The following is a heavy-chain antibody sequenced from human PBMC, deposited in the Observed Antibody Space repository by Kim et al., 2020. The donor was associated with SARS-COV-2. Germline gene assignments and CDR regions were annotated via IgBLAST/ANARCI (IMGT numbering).Heavy chain of an antibody. J-gene: IGHJ4*02. Sequence: SETLSLTCTVSGGSISSSSYYWGWIRQPPGKGLEWIGSIYYSRSTYYNPSLKSRVTISVDTSKNQFSLKLSSVTAADTAVYYCARRPAVRELYYFDYWGQGTLVTVSS. V-gene: IGHV4-39*01. CDR2: IYYSRST. D-gene: IGHD1-26*01. CDR3: ARRPAVRELYYFDY. CDR1: GGSISSSSYY.